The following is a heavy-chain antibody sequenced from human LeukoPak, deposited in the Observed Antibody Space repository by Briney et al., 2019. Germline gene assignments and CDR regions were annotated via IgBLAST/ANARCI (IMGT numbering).Heavy chain of an antibody. CDR1: GFSFSSYA. CDR3: AKDQSQTHGDSSGFLH. Sequence: GGSLILSCAASGFSFSSYAMSWVRQAPGKGLEWVSTLSGSGGSTYYADSVKGRFTISRDNSKNTLYLQTSSLRVDDTAVYYCAKDQSQTHGDSSGFLHWGQGTLVTVSS. D-gene: IGHD3-22*01. CDR2: LSGSGGST. V-gene: IGHV3-23*01. J-gene: IGHJ4*02.